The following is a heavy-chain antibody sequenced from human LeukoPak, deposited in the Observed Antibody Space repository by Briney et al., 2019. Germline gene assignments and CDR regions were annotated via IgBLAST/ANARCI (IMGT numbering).Heavy chain of an antibody. Sequence: GGSLRLSCAATGFTFSNYAMNWVRQAPGKGLEWVSAVSGSGGYTYYVDSVRGRFTISRDNSKNTLYLQLNSLTAEDAAVYYCAKARDIVVVPAAMCALDVWGQGTTVTVSS. J-gene: IGHJ6*02. V-gene: IGHV3-23*01. D-gene: IGHD2-2*01. CDR3: AKARDIVVVPAAMCALDV. CDR1: GFTFSNYA. CDR2: VSGSGGYT.